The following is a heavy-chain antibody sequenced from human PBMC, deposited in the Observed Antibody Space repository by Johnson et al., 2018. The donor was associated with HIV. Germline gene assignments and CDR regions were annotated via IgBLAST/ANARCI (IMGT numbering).Heavy chain of an antibody. J-gene: IGHJ3*02. CDR3: ARELVLYSSGWYAPDAFDI. CDR1: GFAFSSYT. Sequence: QVQLVESGGGVVQPGRSLRLSCAASGFAFSSYTMHWVRQVPGKGLDWVAVISYTGGSIDYAGSVKVRFTVSRDNAKHTLYLQMNSLRAEDTAVYYCARELVLYSSGWYAPDAFDIWGQWTMVTVSS. V-gene: IGHV3-30-3*01. CDR2: ISYTGGSI. D-gene: IGHD6-19*01.